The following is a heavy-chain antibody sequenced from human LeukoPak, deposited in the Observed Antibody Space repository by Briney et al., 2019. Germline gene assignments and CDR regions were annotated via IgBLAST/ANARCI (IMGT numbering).Heavy chain of an antibody. Sequence: ASVKVSCKASGYTFTSYYMYWVRQAPGQGLEWMGIINPSGGSTSYAQKFQGRVTMTRDTSTSTVYMELSSLRSEDTAVYYCARELAAESGSYSPTPDYWGQGTLVTVSS. CDR2: INPSGGST. J-gene: IGHJ4*02. D-gene: IGHD1-26*01. CDR3: ARELAAESGSYSPTPDY. CDR1: GYTFTSYY. V-gene: IGHV1-46*01.